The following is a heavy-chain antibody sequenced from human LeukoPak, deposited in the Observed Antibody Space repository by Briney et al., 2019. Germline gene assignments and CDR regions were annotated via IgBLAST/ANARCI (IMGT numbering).Heavy chain of an antibody. Sequence: PGGSLRLSCAVSGITLSNYGMSWVRQAPGKGLEWVAGISDSGGRTNYADSVKGRFTISRDNPKNTLNLQMNSLRAEDTAVYFCAKRGVVIRVILVGLHKGAHYFDSWGQGALVTVSS. CDR1: GITLSNYG. CDR3: AKRGVVIRVILVGLHKGAHYFDS. V-gene: IGHV3-23*01. J-gene: IGHJ4*02. D-gene: IGHD3-22*01. CDR2: ISDSGGRT.